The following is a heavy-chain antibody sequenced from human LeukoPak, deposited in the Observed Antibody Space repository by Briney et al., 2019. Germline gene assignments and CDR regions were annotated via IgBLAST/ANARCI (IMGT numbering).Heavy chain of an antibody. V-gene: IGHV4-61*08. Sequence: SETLSLTCTVSGGSISSGGYYWSWIRQPPGKGLEWIGYIYYSGSTNYNPSLKSRVTISVDTSKNQFSLKLSSVTAADTAVYYCARAPKEWELRGGDAFDIWGQGTMVTVSS. J-gene: IGHJ3*02. D-gene: IGHD1-26*01. CDR2: IYYSGST. CDR3: ARAPKEWELRGGDAFDI. CDR1: GGSISSGGYY.